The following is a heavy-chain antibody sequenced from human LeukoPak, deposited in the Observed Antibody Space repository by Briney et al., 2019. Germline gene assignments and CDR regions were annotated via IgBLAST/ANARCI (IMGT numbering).Heavy chain of an antibody. V-gene: IGHV4-61*02. D-gene: IGHD1-26*01. CDR3: AREVEGATSYAFDI. CDR2: IYTSGST. J-gene: IGHJ3*02. CDR1: GGSISSGSYY. Sequence: PSQTLSLTCTVPGGSISSGSYYWSWIRQPAGKGLEWIGSIYTSGSTNYNPSLKSRVTISVDTSKNQFSLKLSSVTAADTAVYYCAREVEGATSYAFDIWGQGTMVTISS.